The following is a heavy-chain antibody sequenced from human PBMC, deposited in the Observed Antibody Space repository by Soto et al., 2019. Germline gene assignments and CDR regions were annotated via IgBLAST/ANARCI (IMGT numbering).Heavy chain of an antibody. CDR3: ARGINSALDY. CDR1: GDSSSSSS. V-gene: IGHV4-59*12. J-gene: IGHJ4*02. Sequence: PSETLSLTCTVSGDSSSSSSWNWIRQSPGKELEWIGYIYFSGDSKYNPSLKGRVTISVDPSEKQLSLRLNSVTPDDTAVYYCARGINSALDYWGQGTLVTVSS. CDR2: IYFSGDS. D-gene: IGHD2-21*01.